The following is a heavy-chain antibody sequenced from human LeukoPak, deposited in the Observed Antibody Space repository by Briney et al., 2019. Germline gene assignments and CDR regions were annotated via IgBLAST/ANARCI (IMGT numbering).Heavy chain of an antibody. Sequence: PGRSLRLSCAASGFTFSSYGMHWVRQAPGKGLEWVAVIWCDGSNKYYADSVKGRFTISRDNSKNTLYLQMNSLRAEDTAVYYCAKDGYQPTYYYDSSGYYPDYWGQGTLVTVSS. V-gene: IGHV3-33*06. D-gene: IGHD3-22*01. CDR2: IWCDGSNK. J-gene: IGHJ4*02. CDR1: GFTFSSYG. CDR3: AKDGYQPTYYYDSSGYYPDY.